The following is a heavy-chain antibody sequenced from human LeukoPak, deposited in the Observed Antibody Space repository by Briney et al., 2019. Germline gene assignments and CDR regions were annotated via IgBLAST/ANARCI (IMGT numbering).Heavy chain of an antibody. CDR3: ARVARWGYYFDY. D-gene: IGHD1-26*01. CDR1: GGSISSGGYP. Sequence: SQTLSLTCAVSGGSISSGGYPWSWIRQPPGKGLERIGYIYHSGTTYYNPSLKSRVTISIDRSKNQFSLKLSSVTAADTAVYYCARVARWGYYFDYWGQGTLVTVSS. V-gene: IGHV4-30-2*01. J-gene: IGHJ4*02. CDR2: IYHSGTT.